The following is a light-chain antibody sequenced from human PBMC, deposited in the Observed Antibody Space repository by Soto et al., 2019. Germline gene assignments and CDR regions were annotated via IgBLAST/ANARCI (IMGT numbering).Light chain of an antibody. CDR3: QQYGSAPWT. V-gene: IGKV3-20*01. J-gene: IGKJ1*01. CDR2: AAS. Sequence: EIVLTQSPGTLPLSPGERATLSCRASLSVASNYLAWYQQKPGQAPRLLIYAASGRATGIPARFSGSGSGTDFTLTISRLEPEDFAVYYYQQYGSAPWTFGQGTKVEIK. CDR1: LSVASNY.